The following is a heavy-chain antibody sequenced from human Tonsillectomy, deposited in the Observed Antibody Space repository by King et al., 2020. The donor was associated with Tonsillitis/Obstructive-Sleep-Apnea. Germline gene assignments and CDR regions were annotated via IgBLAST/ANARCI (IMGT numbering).Heavy chain of an antibody. CDR3: AHSLTVRGVNNWFDP. J-gene: IGHJ5*02. V-gene: IGHV2-5*02. CDR1: GFSLSTSGVG. D-gene: IGHD3-10*01. Sequence: TLKESGPTLVKPTQTLTLTCTFSGFSLSTSGVGVGWIRQPPGKALEWLSLIYWDDDKRYSPSLKSRPTITKDTSKNQVVLTMTNMDPVDTATYYCAHSLTVRGVNNWFDPWGQGTLVTVSS. CDR2: IYWDDDK.